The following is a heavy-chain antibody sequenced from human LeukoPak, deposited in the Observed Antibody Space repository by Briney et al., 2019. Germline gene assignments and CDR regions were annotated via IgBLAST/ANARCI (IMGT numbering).Heavy chain of an antibody. D-gene: IGHD3-10*01. CDR3: ARYTRYYGSGSYVDY. J-gene: IGHJ4*02. V-gene: IGHV4-34*01. CDR2: INHSGST. CDR1: GGSLSSYY. Sequence: SEALSLTCTVSGGSLSSYYWSWIRQPPRKGLEWIGEINHSGSTNYNPSLKSRATISVDTPKKQFSPNLSSVTAADTAGHYCARYTRYYGSGSYVDYWVQGALVTDS.